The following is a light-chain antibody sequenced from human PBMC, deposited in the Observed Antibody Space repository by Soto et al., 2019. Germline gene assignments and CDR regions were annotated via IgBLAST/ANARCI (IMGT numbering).Light chain of an antibody. V-gene: IGKV3-15*01. Sequence: EIVMTQSPATLSVSRGEKATLSCRASQTVSNNLAWYQQKPGQAPRLLIYFASTRATGIPARFSGSGSGTEFTLTISSLQSEDFAVYYCQQYNQWPLTFGGGTKAETK. J-gene: IGKJ4*01. CDR3: QQYNQWPLT. CDR2: FAS. CDR1: QTVSNN.